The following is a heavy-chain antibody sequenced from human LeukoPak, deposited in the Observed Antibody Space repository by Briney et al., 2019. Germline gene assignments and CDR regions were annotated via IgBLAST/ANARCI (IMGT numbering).Heavy chain of an antibody. CDR1: GFTFSSYS. CDR3: ARDGGAVAGRIDY. J-gene: IGHJ4*02. V-gene: IGHV3-21*01. D-gene: IGHD6-19*01. CDR2: ISSSSSYI. Sequence: PGGSLRLSCAASGFTFSSYSMNWVRQAPGKGLEWVSSISSSSSYIYYADSVKGRFTISRDNAKNSLYLQMNSLRVEDTAVYYCARDGGAVAGRIDYWGQGTLVTVSS.